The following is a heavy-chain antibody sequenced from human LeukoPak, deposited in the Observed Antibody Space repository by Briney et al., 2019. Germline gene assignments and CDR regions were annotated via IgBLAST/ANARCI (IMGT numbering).Heavy chain of an antibody. D-gene: IGHD1-26*01. V-gene: IGHV3-15*01. J-gene: IGHJ4*02. Sequence: GGSLRLSCAASGFNFSNAWMSWVRQAPGKGLEGVGRIKSKIVGGATDYSAPVKGRFTMSRDDSKNTLYLQMNSLNTEDTAVYYCTTPFRSGSYFGFDYWGQGALVTVSS. CDR2: IKSKIVGGAT. CDR1: GFNFSNAW. CDR3: TTPFRSGSYFGFDY.